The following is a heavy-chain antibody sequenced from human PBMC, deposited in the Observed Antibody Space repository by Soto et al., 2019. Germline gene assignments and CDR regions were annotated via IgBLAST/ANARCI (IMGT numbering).Heavy chain of an antibody. Sequence: QVQLQESGPGLVKSSETLSLTCTVSGGSISSDYWSWIRLPPGKGLEWIGSIDNSGSTNYNPSLTNRVTISIDTSKKQCSLKLTSVTAADTDGYYCARGIELADVNWFDPWGQGTLVTVSS. CDR2: IDNSGST. V-gene: IGHV4-59*01. CDR3: ARGIELADVNWFDP. CDR1: GGSISSDY. J-gene: IGHJ5*02. D-gene: IGHD6-19*01.